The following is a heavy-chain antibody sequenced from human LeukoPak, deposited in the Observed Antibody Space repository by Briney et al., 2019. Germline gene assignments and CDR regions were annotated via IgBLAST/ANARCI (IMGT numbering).Heavy chain of an antibody. V-gene: IGHV3-30-3*01. CDR2: ISYDGSNK. CDR1: GFTFSSYA. CDR3: ARGTYYYDSSGYYPDY. J-gene: IGHJ4*02. D-gene: IGHD3-22*01. Sequence: GGSLRLSCAASGFTFSSYAMHWVRQAPGKGLEWVAVISYDGSNKYYADSVKGRFTISRDNSKNTLYLQMNSLRDADTAVYYCARGTYYYDSSGYYPDYWGQGTLVTVSS.